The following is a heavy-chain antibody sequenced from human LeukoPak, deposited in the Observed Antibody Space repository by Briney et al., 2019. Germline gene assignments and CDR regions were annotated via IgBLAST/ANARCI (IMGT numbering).Heavy chain of an antibody. CDR2: IFYSGST. D-gene: IGHD6-13*01. Sequence: SQTLSLTCTVSGGSISSGGYYWNWLRQHPGKGLEWIGYIFYSGSTYYNPSLKSRVTISVDTSKNQFSLKLSSVTAADTAVYYCARGDTAAAGATHFDYWGQGTLVTVSS. CDR3: ARGDTAAAGATHFDY. CDR1: GGSISSGGYY. V-gene: IGHV4-31*03. J-gene: IGHJ4*02.